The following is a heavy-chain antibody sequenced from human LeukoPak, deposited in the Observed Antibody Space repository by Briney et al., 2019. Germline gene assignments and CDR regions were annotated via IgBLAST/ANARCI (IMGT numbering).Heavy chain of an antibody. CDR2: TNFYSGGT. V-gene: IGHV1-2*02. J-gene: IGHJ4*02. CDR1: GYTFTGGY. CDR3: ARQGEAASFDY. D-gene: IGHD6-13*01. Sequence: ASGKVSCKGSGYTFTGGYIHWVWQAPGPGPGRMGWTNFYSGGTKYAQEFQGRVTLTRDTSLGTAYMALSRLRSDDTAVYYCARQGEAASFDYWGQGTLVTVS.